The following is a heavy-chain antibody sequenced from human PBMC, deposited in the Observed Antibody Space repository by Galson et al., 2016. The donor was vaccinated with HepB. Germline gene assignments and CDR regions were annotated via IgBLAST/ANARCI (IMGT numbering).Heavy chain of an antibody. CDR2: ISSNSNYI. V-gene: IGHV3-21*01. Sequence: SLRLSCAASGFTFSSYSMNWVRQAPGKGLEWVSSISSNSNYIYYADSVKGRFTISRDNAKNSLYLQMNSLRADDTAVYYCTRAPDGSRTTIDYWGQGTLVTVSS. CDR3: TRAPDGSRTTIDY. J-gene: IGHJ4*02. D-gene: IGHD5-24*01. CDR1: GFTFSSYS.